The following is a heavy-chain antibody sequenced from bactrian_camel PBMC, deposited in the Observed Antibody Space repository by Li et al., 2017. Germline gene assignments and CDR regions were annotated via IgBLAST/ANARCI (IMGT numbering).Heavy chain of an antibody. CDR1: RYLFSGSF. V-gene: IGHV3S53*01. CDR3: AASRRADCFWGFSSRSYTY. Sequence: HVQLVESGGGSVQAGGSLRLSCAASRYLFSGSFCMGWFRQAPGKQREGVAASEITGKTRFVESAKGRFTISRDNVKDEVYLQANSLKPEDTAMYYCAASRRADCFWGFSSRSYTYRGQGTQVTVS. CDR2: SEITGKT. J-gene: IGHJ4*01. D-gene: IGHD3*01.